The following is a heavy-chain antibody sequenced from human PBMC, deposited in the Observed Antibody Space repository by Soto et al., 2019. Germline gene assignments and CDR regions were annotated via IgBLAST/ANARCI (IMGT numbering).Heavy chain of an antibody. CDR1: GFTFSSYG. V-gene: IGHV3-33*01. CDR3: ASAAKHYYGSGSLIY. D-gene: IGHD3-10*01. CDR2: IWYDGSNK. Sequence: PGGSLRLSCAASGFTFSSYGMHWVRQAPGKGLEWVAVIWYDGSNKYYADSVRGRFTISRDNSKNTLYLQVNSLRAEDTAVYYCASAAKHYYGSGSLIYWGQGTLVTVSS. J-gene: IGHJ4*02.